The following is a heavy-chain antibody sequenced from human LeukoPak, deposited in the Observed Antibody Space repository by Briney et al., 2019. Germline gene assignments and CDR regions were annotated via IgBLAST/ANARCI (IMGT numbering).Heavy chain of an antibody. Sequence: AASVKVSCKASEHTFTDYYIHWVRQAPGQGLEWMGWINPNSGGTNYAQKFQGRVTMTRDTSISTAYMELSRLRSDDTAVYYCARGREYSSSSGAFDIWGQGTMVTVSS. CDR1: EHTFTDYY. CDR3: ARGREYSSSSGAFDI. V-gene: IGHV1-2*02. D-gene: IGHD6-6*01. J-gene: IGHJ3*02. CDR2: INPNSGGT.